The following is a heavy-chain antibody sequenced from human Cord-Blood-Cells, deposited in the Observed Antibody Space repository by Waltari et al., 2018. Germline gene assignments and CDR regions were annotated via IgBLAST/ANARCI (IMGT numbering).Heavy chain of an antibody. J-gene: IGHJ4*02. CDR1: GGSISSSSYY. D-gene: IGHD3-22*01. CDR2: IYYSGST. CDR3: ARQVKLAAGDILDY. V-gene: IGHV4-39*01. Sequence: QLQLQESGPGLVKPSETLSLTCTVSGGSISSSSYYWGWIRQPPGKGLEWIGSIYYSGSTYYNPSLKSRVTISVDTSKNQFSLKLSSVTAADTAVYYCARQVKLAAGDILDYWGQGTLVTVSS.